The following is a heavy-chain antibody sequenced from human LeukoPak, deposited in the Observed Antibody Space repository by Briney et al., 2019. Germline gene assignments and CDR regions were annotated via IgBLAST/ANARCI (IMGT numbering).Heavy chain of an antibody. Sequence: PSETLSLTCTVSGGSISSGDYYWSWIRQPPGKGLEWIGYIYYSESTYYNPSLKSRLTISIDTSKNQFSLNLSSVTAADTAVYYCARDRRTLGDYDTSNWYFDLWGRGTLVTVSS. D-gene: IGHD3-22*01. CDR1: GGSISSGDYY. CDR2: IYYSEST. J-gene: IGHJ2*01. CDR3: ARDRRTLGDYDTSNWYFDL. V-gene: IGHV4-30-4*01.